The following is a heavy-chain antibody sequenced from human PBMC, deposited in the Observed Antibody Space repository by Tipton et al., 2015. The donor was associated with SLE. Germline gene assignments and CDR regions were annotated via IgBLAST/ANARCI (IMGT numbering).Heavy chain of an antibody. CDR1: GGSISTGGDS. CDR3: ARRAQSGYDSSFRR. D-gene: IGHD5-12*01. Sequence: TLSLTCTVSGGSISTGGDSWGWIRQPPGKGLEWIGTIYYSGRTNYNPSHKSRVTISVDTSKNQFSQQMSSVTAADAAVYYCARRAQSGYDSSFRRWGQGTLVTVSS. CDR2: IYYSGRT. V-gene: IGHV4-39*07. J-gene: IGHJ1*01.